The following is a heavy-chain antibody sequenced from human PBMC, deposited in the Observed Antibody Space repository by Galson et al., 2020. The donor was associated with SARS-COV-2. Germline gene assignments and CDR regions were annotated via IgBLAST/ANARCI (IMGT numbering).Heavy chain of an antibody. Sequence: GESLKISCKASGYTFTGYYMHWVRQAPGQGLEWMGWINPNSGGTNYAQKFQGRVTMTRDTSISTAYMELSRLRSDDTAVYYCASADLWFGELGLIYWGQGTLVTVSS. CDR1: GYTFTGYY. D-gene: IGHD3-10*01. V-gene: IGHV1-2*02. CDR3: ASADLWFGELGLIY. J-gene: IGHJ4*02. CDR2: INPNSGGT.